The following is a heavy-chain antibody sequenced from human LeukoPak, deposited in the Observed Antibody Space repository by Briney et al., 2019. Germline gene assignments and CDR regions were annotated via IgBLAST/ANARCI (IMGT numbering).Heavy chain of an antibody. Sequence: SETLSLTCTVSGGSISSSSYYWGWIRQPPGKGLEWIGSIYYSGSTYYNPSLKSRVTISVDTSKNQFSLKLSSVTAADTAVYCCARDPVGATDWGQGTLVTVSS. D-gene: IGHD1-26*01. CDR3: ARDPVGATD. J-gene: IGHJ4*02. CDR2: IYYSGST. CDR1: GGSISSSSYY. V-gene: IGHV4-39*07.